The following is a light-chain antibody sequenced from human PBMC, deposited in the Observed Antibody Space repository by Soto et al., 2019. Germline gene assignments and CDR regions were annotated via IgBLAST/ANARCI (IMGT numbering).Light chain of an antibody. J-gene: IGLJ2*01. CDR2: EVN. V-gene: IGLV2-14*01. CDR3: SSYTTSSTVV. CDR1: SSDLGAYNY. Sequence: QSALTQPASVSGSPGQSITIPCTGTSSDLGAYNYVSWYQQHLGKAPKLMIYEVNYRPSGVSNRFSGSKSGNTVSLTISGLQAEDEADYYCSSYTTSSTVVFAGGTKLTV.